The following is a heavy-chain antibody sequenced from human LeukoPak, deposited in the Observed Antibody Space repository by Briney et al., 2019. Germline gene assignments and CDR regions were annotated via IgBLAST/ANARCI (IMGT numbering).Heavy chain of an antibody. Sequence: PGGSLRLSCAASGFTFSSYSMNWVRQAPGKGLEWVSSISSSSSYIYYADSVKGRFTISRDNAKNSLYLQMNSLRAEDTAVYYCAGGGRYGLDAFDIWGQGTRVTVSS. CDR1: GFTFSSYS. D-gene: IGHD1-26*01. CDR2: ISSSSSYI. J-gene: IGHJ3*02. V-gene: IGHV3-21*01. CDR3: AGGGRYGLDAFDI.